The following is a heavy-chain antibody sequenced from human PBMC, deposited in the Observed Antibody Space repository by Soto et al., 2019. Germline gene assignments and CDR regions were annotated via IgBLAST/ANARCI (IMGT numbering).Heavy chain of an antibody. V-gene: IGHV3-21*01. CDR2: ISSGGYVV. D-gene: IGHD6-6*01. CDR3: VKFGSSNWFDP. J-gene: IGHJ5*02. CDR1: GFTFSSCG. Sequence: LRLSCAASGFTFSSCGMNWVRQAPGKGLEWVSSISSGGYVVYYADSVEGRFTISRDNAKNSLYLQMNSLRAEDTAVYYCVKFGSSNWFDPWGQGTVVTVSS.